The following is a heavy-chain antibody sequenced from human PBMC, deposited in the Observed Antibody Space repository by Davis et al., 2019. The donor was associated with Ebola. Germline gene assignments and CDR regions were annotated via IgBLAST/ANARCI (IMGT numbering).Heavy chain of an antibody. J-gene: IGHJ4*02. D-gene: IGHD6-13*01. CDR2: IIPIFGTA. V-gene: IGHV1-69*06. Sequence: AASVKVSCKASGGTFSSYAISWVRQAPGQGLEWMGGIIPIFGTANYAQKFQGRVTITADKSTSTAYMELSSLRAEDTAVYYCARDRDSSSWYIDYWGQGTLVTVSS. CDR1: GGTFSSYA. CDR3: ARDRDSSSWYIDY.